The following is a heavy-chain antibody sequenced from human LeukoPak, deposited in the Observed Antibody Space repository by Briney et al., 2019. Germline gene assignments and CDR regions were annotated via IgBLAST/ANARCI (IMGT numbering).Heavy chain of an antibody. CDR1: GGSISSGGYS. J-gene: IGHJ4*02. V-gene: IGHV4-30-2*01. CDR3: ARGISYFDY. D-gene: IGHD3-3*02. Sequence: SQTLSLTCAVSGGSISSGGYSWSWIRQPPGKGLEWVGYIYHSGSTYYNPSLKSRVTISVDRSKNQFSLKLSSVTAADTAVYYCARGISYFDYWGQGTLVTVSS. CDR2: IYHSGST.